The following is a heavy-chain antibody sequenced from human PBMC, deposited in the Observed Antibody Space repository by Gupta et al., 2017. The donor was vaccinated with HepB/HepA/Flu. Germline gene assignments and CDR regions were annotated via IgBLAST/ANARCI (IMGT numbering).Heavy chain of an antibody. CDR1: GYIFTKYH. Sequence: QVLLVQSGADLKKPGASVRVSCKASGYIFTKYHLNWVRQAAGQGLEWVGWMSPNTGNADYAPRFQGRVKMTRNTSTSTAYLDLSSLVYDDTAVYFCARGLGGPANYHFYVDVWGQGTTVTVSS. CDR2: MSPNTGNA. J-gene: IGHJ6*03. CDR3: ARGLGGPANYHFYVDV. V-gene: IGHV1-8*01. D-gene: IGHD2-15*01.